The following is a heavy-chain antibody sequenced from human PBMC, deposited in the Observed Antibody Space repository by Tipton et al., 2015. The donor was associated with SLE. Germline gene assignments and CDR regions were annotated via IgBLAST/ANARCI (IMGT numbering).Heavy chain of an antibody. D-gene: IGHD1-26*01. CDR3: ARGVLGGSYPY. V-gene: IGHV4-34*01. J-gene: IGHJ4*02. CDR2: INHSGST. Sequence: LRLSCAVYGGSFSGYYWSWIRQPPGKGLEWIGEINHSGSTNYNPSLKSRVTISVDTSKNQFSLKLSSVTAADTTVYYCARGVLGGSYPYWGQGTLATVSS. CDR1: GGSFSGYY.